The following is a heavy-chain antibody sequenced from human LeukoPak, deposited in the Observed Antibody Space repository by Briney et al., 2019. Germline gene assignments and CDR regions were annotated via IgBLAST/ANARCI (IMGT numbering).Heavy chain of an antibody. CDR3: ARGVYWSYVY. CDR1: GGSISTYY. J-gene: IGHJ4*02. CDR2: IHYSGTA. V-gene: IGHV4-59*01. Sequence: PSETLSLTCTVSGGSISTYYWSWIRQPPGEGLEWIGYIHYSGTANYNPSLKSRVTISLDTSKNQFSLKLSSVTAADTAVYYCARGVYWSYVYWGQGTLVTVSS. D-gene: IGHD1-7*01.